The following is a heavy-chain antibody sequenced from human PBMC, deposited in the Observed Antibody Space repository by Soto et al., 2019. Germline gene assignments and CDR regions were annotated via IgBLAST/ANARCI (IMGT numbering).Heavy chain of an antibody. V-gene: IGHV4-39*01. CDR3: ATCSGGSYYSGYYYYYYGMDV. CDR2: IYYSGST. J-gene: IGHJ6*02. D-gene: IGHD2-15*01. Sequence: SETLSLTCTVSGGSISSSSYYWGWIRQPPGKGLEWIGSIYYSGSTYYNPSLKSRVAISVDTSKNQFSLKLSSVTAADTAVYYCATCSGGSYYSGYYYYYYGMDVWGQGTTVTV. CDR1: GGSISSSSYY.